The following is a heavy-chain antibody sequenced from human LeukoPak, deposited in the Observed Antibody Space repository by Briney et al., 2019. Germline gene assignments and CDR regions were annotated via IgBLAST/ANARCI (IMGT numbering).Heavy chain of an antibody. CDR2: IKQDGSEK. CDR1: GFTFSSYW. J-gene: IGHJ6*02. Sequence: GGSLRLSCAASGFTFSSYWMSWVRQAPGKGLEWVANIKQDGSEKYYVDSVKGRFTISRDNAKNSLYLQMNSLRAEDTAVYYCARDRWIAADDNYYYYGMDVWGQGTTVTVSS. CDR3: ARDRWIAADDNYYYYGMDV. D-gene: IGHD6-13*01. V-gene: IGHV3-7*01.